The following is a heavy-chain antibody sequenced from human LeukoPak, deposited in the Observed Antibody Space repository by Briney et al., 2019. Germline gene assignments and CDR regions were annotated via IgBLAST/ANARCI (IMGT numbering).Heavy chain of an antibody. CDR3: ARDYYDSLGGDAFDI. Sequence: GRSLRLSCAASGFTFSSYAMHWVRQAPGKGLEWVAVISYDGSSKYYADSVKGRFTISRDNSKNTLYLQMNSLRAEDTAVYYCARDYYDSLGGDAFDIWGQGTMVTVSS. V-gene: IGHV3-30*04. CDR1: GFTFSSYA. J-gene: IGHJ3*02. CDR2: ISYDGSSK. D-gene: IGHD3-22*01.